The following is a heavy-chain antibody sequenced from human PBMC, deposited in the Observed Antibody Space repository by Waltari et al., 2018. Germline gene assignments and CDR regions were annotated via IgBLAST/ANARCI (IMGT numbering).Heavy chain of an antibody. D-gene: IGHD6-19*01. CDR2: LSYDGSNK. J-gene: IGHJ4*02. Sequence: QVQLVESGGGVVQPGRSLRLSCAASGFIFSPYAIHCVSQAPGKGLEWVAVLSYDGSNKYYADSLKGRFTISRDNSNNTLYLQMNTLTPEDTAVYFCARENRQWLAPEPYYFDYWGLGTLVTVTS. CDR3: ARENRQWLAPEPYYFDY. CDR1: GFIFSPYA. V-gene: IGHV3-30*04.